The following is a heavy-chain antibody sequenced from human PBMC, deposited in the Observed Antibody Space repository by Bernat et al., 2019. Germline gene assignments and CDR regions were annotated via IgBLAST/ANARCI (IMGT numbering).Heavy chain of an antibody. CDR3: ARDPSNTSGWYAYFYS. Sequence: QVQLVQSGTEVKKPGASVRVSCKTSGYTFTHHGIGWVRQAPGQGLEWLGWISGYNGDTIYAQRLQGRVTMTTYTPTNTAYMELTSLRPDDTAVYYCARDPSNTSGWYAYFYSWGQGTLVTVSS. J-gene: IGHJ4*02. CDR2: ISGYNGDT. D-gene: IGHD6-19*01. V-gene: IGHV1-18*01. CDR1: GYTFTHHG.